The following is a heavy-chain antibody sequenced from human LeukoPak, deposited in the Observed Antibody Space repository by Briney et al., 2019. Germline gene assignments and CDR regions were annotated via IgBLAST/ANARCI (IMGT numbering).Heavy chain of an antibody. V-gene: IGHV4-4*07. Sequence: SETLSLTCTVSGGSISSYYWSWIRQPAGKGLEWVGRIYTSGSTNYNPSLKSRVTMSVDTSKNQFSLKLSSVTAADTAVYYCARGNPIVVVPAAIRYFDYWGQGTLVTVSS. CDR2: IYTSGST. CDR1: GGSISSYY. CDR3: ARGNPIVVVPAAIRYFDY. D-gene: IGHD2-2*01. J-gene: IGHJ4*02.